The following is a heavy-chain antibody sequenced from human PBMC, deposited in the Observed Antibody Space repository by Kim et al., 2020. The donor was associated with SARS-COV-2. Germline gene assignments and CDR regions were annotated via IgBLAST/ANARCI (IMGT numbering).Heavy chain of an antibody. V-gene: IGHV1-3*01. CDR3: AREAVAGSFDH. CDR2: NT. Sequence: NTRYSQKFQASVSITRDTSATTAYLELSGLRSEDTAVYYCAREAVAGSFDHWGQGTLVTVSS. D-gene: IGHD6-19*01. J-gene: IGHJ4*02.